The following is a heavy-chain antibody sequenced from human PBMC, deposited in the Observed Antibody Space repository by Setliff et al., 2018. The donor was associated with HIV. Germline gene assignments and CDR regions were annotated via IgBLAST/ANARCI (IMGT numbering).Heavy chain of an antibody. CDR1: TGSISGHY. D-gene: IGHD2-21*01. CDR3: AREDSDGYVDI. J-gene: IGHJ4*02. Sequence: SETLSLTCSVSTGSISGHYWSWIRQPPGKGLEWIGEIHHSGSTNYNPSLKSRVTISVDTSKKHFSLKLTSVTAADTAMYYCAREDSDGYVDIWGQGTQVTVSS. CDR2: IHHSGST. V-gene: IGHV4-34*01.